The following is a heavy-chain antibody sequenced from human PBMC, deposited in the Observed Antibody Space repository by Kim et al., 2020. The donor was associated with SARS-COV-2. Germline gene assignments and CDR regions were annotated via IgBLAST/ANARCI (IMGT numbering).Heavy chain of an antibody. D-gene: IGHD2-2*01. V-gene: IGHV3-7*01. Sequence: GGSLRLSCAASGFTFSSYWMSWVRQAPGKGLEWVANIKQDGSEKYYVDSVKGRFTISRDNAKNSLYLQMNSLRAEDTAVYYCARDWALWGYCSSTSCHRSAFDIWGQGTMVTVSS. J-gene: IGHJ3*02. CDR2: IKQDGSEK. CDR1: GFTFSSYW. CDR3: ARDWALWGYCSSTSCHRSAFDI.